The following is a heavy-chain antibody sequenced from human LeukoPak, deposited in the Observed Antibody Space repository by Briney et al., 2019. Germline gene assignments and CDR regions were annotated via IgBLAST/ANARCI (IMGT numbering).Heavy chain of an antibody. CDR2: IIPIFGTA. D-gene: IGHD7-27*01. CDR1: GGTFSNYA. CDR3: ARDYRTGFDY. J-gene: IGHJ4*02. Sequence: SVKVSCKASGGTFSNYAMSWVRQAPGQGLEWMGGIIPIFGTANYAQKFQGRVTITADESTSTAYMELRSLRSDDTAVYYCARDYRTGFDYWGQGTLVTVSS. V-gene: IGHV1-69*13.